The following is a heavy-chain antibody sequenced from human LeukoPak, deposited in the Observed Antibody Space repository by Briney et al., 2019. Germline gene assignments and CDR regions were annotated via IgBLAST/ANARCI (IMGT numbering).Heavy chain of an antibody. V-gene: IGHV3-23*01. Sequence: GGSLRLSCAASGFTFSSYEMHWVRQPPGKGLEWVSAISGSGGSTYYADSVKGRLTISRDNSKNTLYLQMNSLRAEDTAVYYCAKDQWWTIDSSAPYVNWFDPWGQGTLVTVSS. J-gene: IGHJ5*02. CDR3: AKDQWWTIDSSAPYVNWFDP. CDR1: GFTFSSYE. D-gene: IGHD3-22*01. CDR2: ISGSGGST.